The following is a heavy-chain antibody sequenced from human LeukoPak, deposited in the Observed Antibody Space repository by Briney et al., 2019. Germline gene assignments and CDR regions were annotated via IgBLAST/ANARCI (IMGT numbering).Heavy chain of an antibody. CDR1: GGSISSYY. V-gene: IGHV4-4*07. D-gene: IGHD3-22*01. J-gene: IGHJ4*02. CDR2: IYTSGST. Sequence: SETLSLTCTVSGGSISSYYWSWIRQPAGKGLEWIGRIYTSGSTNYNPSLKSRVTMSVDTSKNQFSLKLSSVTAADTAVYYCAREPPGYYDSSGYYVFDYWGQGTLVTVPS. CDR3: AREPPGYYDSSGYYVFDY.